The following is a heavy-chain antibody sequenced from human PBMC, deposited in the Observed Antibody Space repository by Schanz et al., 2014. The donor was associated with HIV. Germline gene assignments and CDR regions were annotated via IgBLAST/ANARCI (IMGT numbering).Heavy chain of an antibody. CDR1: GFAFSSYA. CDR3: AKGQRGVVRGDIDC. V-gene: IGHV3-23*04. CDR2: ISSRSGYI. Sequence: EVQLVESGGGLVQPGGSLRLSCAGSGFAFSSYAMTWVRQAPGKGLEWVSAISSRSGYIYYADSVKGRFTISRDNSKRSLYLQMNSLRAEDTAVYYCAKGQRGVVRGDIDCWGQGTLVTVSS. J-gene: IGHJ4*02. D-gene: IGHD3-10*01.